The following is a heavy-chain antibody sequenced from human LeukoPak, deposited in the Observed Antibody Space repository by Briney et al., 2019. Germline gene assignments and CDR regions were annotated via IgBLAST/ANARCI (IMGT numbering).Heavy chain of an antibody. CDR1: GFTVSSNY. CDR2: IYSGGST. J-gene: IGHJ6*03. V-gene: IGHV3-53*01. D-gene: IGHD3-10*01. Sequence: GGSLRLSCAASGFTVSSNYMSWVRQAPGKGLEWVSVIYSGGSTYYADSVKGRFTISRDNSKNTLYLQMNSLRAEDTAVYYCARSPHISRRFGELPLYYYYMDVWGKGTTVTVSS. CDR3: ARSPHISRRFGELPLYYYYMDV.